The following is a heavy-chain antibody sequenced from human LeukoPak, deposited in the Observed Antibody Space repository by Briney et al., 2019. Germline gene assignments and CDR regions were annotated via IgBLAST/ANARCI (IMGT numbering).Heavy chain of an antibody. D-gene: IGHD3-22*01. J-gene: IGHJ4*02. CDR1: GGSFSGYY. V-gene: IGHV4-34*01. CDR2: INHSGST. Sequence: PSETLSLTCAVYGGSFSGYYWSWIRQPPGKGLEWIGEINHSGSTNYNPSLKSRVTISVDTSKNQFSLKLSSVTAADTAVYYCARGFPGEQYYYDSQSSFLFDYWGQGTLVTVSS. CDR3: ARGFPGEQYYYDSQSSFLFDY.